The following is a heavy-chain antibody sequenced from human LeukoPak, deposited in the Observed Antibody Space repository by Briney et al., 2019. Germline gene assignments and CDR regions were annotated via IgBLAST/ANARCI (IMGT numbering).Heavy chain of an antibody. CDR2: IYSGGST. CDR3: ARAPGDSYGYYYYYYMDV. J-gene: IGHJ6*03. D-gene: IGHD5-18*01. V-gene: IGHV3-53*01. CDR1: GFTFSSSP. Sequence: GGSLRLSCAASGFTFSSSPMSWVRQAPGKGLEWVSVIYSGGSTHYADSVKGRFTISRDNSKNTLYLQMNSLRAEDTAVYYCARAPGDSYGYYYYYYMDVWGKGTTVTVSS.